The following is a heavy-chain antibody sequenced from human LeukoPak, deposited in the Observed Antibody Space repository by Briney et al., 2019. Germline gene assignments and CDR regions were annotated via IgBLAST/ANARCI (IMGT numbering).Heavy chain of an antibody. D-gene: IGHD3-22*01. CDR2: ISGPSSHT. Sequence: GGSLRLSCVASGFTFSGFAMIWVRQAPGKGLQWVSAISGPSSHTYYADSVKGRFTISRDNSKNTLFLQMNSLRAEDTAVYYCATGHYDSSLWGQGTLVTVSS. CDR3: ATGHYDSSL. V-gene: IGHV3-23*01. J-gene: IGHJ4*02. CDR1: GFTFSGFA.